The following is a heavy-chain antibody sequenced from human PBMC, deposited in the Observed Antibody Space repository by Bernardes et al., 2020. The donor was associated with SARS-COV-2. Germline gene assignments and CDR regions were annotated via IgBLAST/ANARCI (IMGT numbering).Heavy chain of an antibody. CDR2: ISIDGSNT. Sequence: GGSLRLSCAASGFTFRSYWMHWVRQAPGKGLVWVSRISIDGSNTDYADSVKGRFTISRDNARNTLYLEINSLRAEDTALYYCTRGGDGSSYGKFEPWGQGTLVSVSS. D-gene: IGHD5-18*01. CDR1: GFTFRSYW. CDR3: TRGGDGSSYGKFEP. V-gene: IGHV3-74*01. J-gene: IGHJ5*02.